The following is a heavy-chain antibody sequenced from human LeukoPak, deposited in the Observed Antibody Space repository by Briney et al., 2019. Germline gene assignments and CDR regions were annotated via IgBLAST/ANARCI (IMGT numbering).Heavy chain of an antibody. CDR3: AKSHLGINTNLDD. J-gene: IGHJ4*02. CDR2: VGDNGGGT. D-gene: IGHD7-27*01. Sequence: GGSLRLSCAASGFTSSNYAMSWVRQAPGRWLEWVSSVGDNGGGTYYADSVKGRFTVSRDNSKNTLYLQMSSLRAEDTAVYYCAKSHLGINTNLDDWGQGTLVTVSS. CDR1: GFTSSNYA. V-gene: IGHV3-23*01.